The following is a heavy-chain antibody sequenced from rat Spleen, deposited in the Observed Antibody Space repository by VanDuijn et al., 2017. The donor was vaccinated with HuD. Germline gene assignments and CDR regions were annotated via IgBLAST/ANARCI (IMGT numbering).Heavy chain of an antibody. CDR2: ISYDGSST. Sequence: EVQLVESGGGLVQPGRSLKLSCAASGFTFSDYGMAWVRQTPTKGLEWVTTISYDGSSTYYRDSVKGRFTLSRHNAKSTLYLQMDSLRSEDTATYYCTSTYGGSNWFAYWGQGTLVTVSS. V-gene: IGHV5-29*01. CDR3: TSTYGGSNWFAY. CDR1: GFTFSDYG. D-gene: IGHD1-11*01. J-gene: IGHJ3*01.